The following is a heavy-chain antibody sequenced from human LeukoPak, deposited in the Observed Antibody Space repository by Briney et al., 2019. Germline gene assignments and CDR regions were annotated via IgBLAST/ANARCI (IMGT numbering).Heavy chain of an antibody. D-gene: IGHD3-22*01. V-gene: IGHV3-9*03. Sequence: PAGGSLRLSCAASGFTYDDYAMHWVRQAPGKGLEWVSGISWNSGSIGYADSVKGRFTISRDNAKNSLYLQMNSLRAEDMALYYCAKDFLSDYYDSSGYFDYWGQGTLVTVSS. CDR1: GFTYDDYA. CDR2: ISWNSGSI. CDR3: AKDFLSDYYDSSGYFDY. J-gene: IGHJ4*02.